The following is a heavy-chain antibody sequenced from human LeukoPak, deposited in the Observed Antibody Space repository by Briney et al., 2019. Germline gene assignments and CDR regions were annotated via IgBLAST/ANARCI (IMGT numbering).Heavy chain of an antibody. V-gene: IGHV4-4*02. Sequence: SETLSLTCGVSGGSISNTNWWTWFRQPPGKGLEWIGEVNLQGSTNYNPSLKSRVAISVDKSENHISLKLTSVTAADTAAYYCAREGGPYRPLDYSGQGTLVTVAS. J-gene: IGHJ4*02. CDR3: AREGGPYRPLDY. CDR2: VNLQGST. CDR1: GGSISNTNW.